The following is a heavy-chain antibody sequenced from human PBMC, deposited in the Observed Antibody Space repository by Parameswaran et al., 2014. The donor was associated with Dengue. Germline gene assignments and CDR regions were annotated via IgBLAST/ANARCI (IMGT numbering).Heavy chain of an antibody. J-gene: IGHJ6*02. CDR3: ARCRTLSNYGMDV. Sequence: VRQAPGKGLEWVSYISSTGNTIYYKDSVKGRFTISRDNAKNSLYLQMTSLRAEDTAIYYCARCRTLSNYGMDVWGQGTTVTVSS. CDR2: ISSTGNTI. V-gene: IGHV3-48*03. D-gene: IGHD2/OR15-2a*01.